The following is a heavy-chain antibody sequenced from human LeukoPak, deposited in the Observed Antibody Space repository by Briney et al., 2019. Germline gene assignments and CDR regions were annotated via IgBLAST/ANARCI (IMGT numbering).Heavy chain of an antibody. D-gene: IGHD3-22*01. CDR2: IIPIFGTA. Sequence: SVTVSCKASGGTFSSYAISWVRQAPGQGLEWMGGIIPIFGTAHYAQKFQGRVTITPDESTSTAYMDLSSLRSENTAVYYCAGTYYYDSSGFDAFDIWGQGTTVTVSS. CDR3: AGTYYYDSSGFDAFDI. V-gene: IGHV1-69*01. J-gene: IGHJ3*02. CDR1: GGTFSSYA.